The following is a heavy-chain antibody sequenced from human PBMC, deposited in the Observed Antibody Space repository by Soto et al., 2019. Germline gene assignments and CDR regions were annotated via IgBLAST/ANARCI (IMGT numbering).Heavy chain of an antibody. J-gene: IGHJ4*02. CDR1: GFTFSSYW. V-gene: IGHV3-74*01. D-gene: IGHD5-12*01. CDR2: IKSDGTST. CDR3: ARDVSYSGYDIHFDY. Sequence: EVQLVESGGGLVQPGGSLRLSCAASGFTFSSYWMHWVRQAPGKGLVWVSRIKSDGTSTSYADSVKGRFTISRDNAKNTRYLQMNSLRAEDTAVYYCARDVSYSGYDIHFDYWGQGTLVTVSS.